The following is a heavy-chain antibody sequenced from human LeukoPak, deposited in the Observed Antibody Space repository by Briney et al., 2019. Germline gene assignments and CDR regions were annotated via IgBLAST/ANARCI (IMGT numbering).Heavy chain of an antibody. Sequence: RASVKVSCKASGYTFTTYGISWVRQAPGQGLEWMGWINVYNGKTNYAQKLQGRVTVTTDTSTSTAYMELRSLRSDDTAVYYCVRDKAGCCYDYWGQGTLVTVSS. CDR1: GYTFTTYG. D-gene: IGHD2-15*01. CDR2: INVYNGKT. J-gene: IGHJ4*02. V-gene: IGHV1-18*01. CDR3: VRDKAGCCYDY.